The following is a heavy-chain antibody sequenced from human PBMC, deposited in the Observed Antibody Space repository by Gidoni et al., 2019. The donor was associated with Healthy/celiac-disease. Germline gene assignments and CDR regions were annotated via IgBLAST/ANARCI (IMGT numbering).Heavy chain of an antibody. CDR2: ISSSSSYT. V-gene: IGHV3-11*06. CDR3: ARDGYKRPNWFDP. D-gene: IGHD5-12*01. CDR1: GITFSDYY. J-gene: IGHJ5*02. Sequence: QVQLVESGGGLVKPGGSLRLSCAASGITFSDYYMSWIRQAPGKGLEWVSYISSSSSYTNYADSVKGRFTISRDNAKNSLYLQMNSLRAEDTAVYYCARDGYKRPNWFDPWGQGTLVTVSS.